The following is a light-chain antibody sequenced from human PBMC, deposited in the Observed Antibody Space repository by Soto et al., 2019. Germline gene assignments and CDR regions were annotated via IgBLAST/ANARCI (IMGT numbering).Light chain of an antibody. CDR2: DAS. CDR1: QSVSNNY. Sequence: EIVLTQSPGTLSLSPWERATLSCRASQSVSNNYLAWYQQKPGQAPRLLIYDASNRAAGIPARFSGSGSGTDSTLTISSLEPEDFAVYYCQQRSNWPWTFGQGTKVDIK. V-gene: IGKV3-11*01. J-gene: IGKJ1*01. CDR3: QQRSNWPWT.